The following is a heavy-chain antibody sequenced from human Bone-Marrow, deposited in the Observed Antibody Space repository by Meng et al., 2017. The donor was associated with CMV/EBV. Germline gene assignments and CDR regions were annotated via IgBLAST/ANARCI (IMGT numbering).Heavy chain of an antibody. J-gene: IGHJ4*02. CDR2: IIPIFGAA. Sequence: SVKVSCKASGGTFSSYSITWVRRAPGQGLEWMGGIIPIFGAATYAQKFQGRVTITADESTTTAYMELSSLRSDDTAVYYCAREPTSYPHYFDYWGQGTLVTVSS. CDR3: AREPTSYPHYFDY. D-gene: IGHD2-2*01. CDR1: GGTFSSYS. V-gene: IGHV1-69*13.